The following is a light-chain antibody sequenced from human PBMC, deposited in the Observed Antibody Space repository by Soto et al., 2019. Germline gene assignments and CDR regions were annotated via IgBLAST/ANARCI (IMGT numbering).Light chain of an antibody. CDR1: QDISSW. J-gene: IGKJ4*01. V-gene: IGKV1-12*01. CDR2: AAS. Sequence: DIQMTQSPSSVSASVGDRVTITCRARQDISSWLSWYQHHPGKAPKLLIYAASSLQSAVPSRFNGSGSRTDFALSIISLQPEDFATCYCQPANSFPLTFGGGTKVEIK. CDR3: QPANSFPLT.